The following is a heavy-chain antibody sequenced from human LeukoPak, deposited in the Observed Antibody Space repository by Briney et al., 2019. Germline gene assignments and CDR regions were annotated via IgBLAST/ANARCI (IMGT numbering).Heavy chain of an antibody. CDR2: ISGSGGST. D-gene: IGHD1-26*01. V-gene: IGHV3-23*01. CDR3: AKHGGYWLGVVDFDY. CDR1: GFTFSSYA. J-gene: IGHJ4*02. Sequence: GGSLRLSCAASGFTFSSYAMSWVRQAPEKGLEWVSAISGSGGSTYYADSVKGRFTISRDNSKNTLYLQMNSLRAEDTAVYYCAKHGGYWLGVVDFDYWGQGTLVTVSS.